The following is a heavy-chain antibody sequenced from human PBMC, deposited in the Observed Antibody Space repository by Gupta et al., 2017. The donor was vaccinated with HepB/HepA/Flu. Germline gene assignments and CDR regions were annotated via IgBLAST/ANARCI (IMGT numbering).Heavy chain of an antibody. V-gene: IGHV3-73*01. D-gene: IGHD5-24*01. Sequence: EVQLVESGGGLVQPGGSLKLSCAGSGFIFSGSDIHWVRQASGKGLEWVGRVRTKANNSATAYGASVRGRFSISRDDSKNTAYLLMNSLETGGTAVYYCSRHLETSEDWGQGSLVTVSS. CDR1: GFIFSGSD. CDR2: VRTKANNSAT. J-gene: IGHJ4*02. CDR3: SRHLETSED.